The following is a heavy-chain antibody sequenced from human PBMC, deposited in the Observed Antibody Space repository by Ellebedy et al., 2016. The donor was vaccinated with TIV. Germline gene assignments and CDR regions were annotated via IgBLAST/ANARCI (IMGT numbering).Heavy chain of an antibody. J-gene: IGHJ4*02. V-gene: IGHV4-61*01. CDR3: ARGVLSGLGQHFDY. Sequence: GSLRLXCSVSGASVNSGTYSWNWFRQPPGKGLEWIGYMYNSGRSNYNPSLKSRVTISVDSSKDQFSLNLQSVTAVDTALYYCARGVLSGLGQHFDYWGQGTLVTVS. CDR2: MYNSGRS. D-gene: IGHD3-3*01. CDR1: GASVNSGTYS.